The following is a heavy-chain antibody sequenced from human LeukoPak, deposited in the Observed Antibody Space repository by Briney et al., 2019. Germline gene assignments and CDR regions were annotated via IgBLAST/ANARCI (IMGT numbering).Heavy chain of an antibody. V-gene: IGHV3-23*01. J-gene: IGHJ5*02. CDR3: AKVPYGSGSYYPNWFDP. CDR2: ISGSGGST. CDR1: GFTFSSYA. Sequence: PGGSLELSCAASGFTFSSYAMSWGRQAPGKGLEWVSAISGSGGSTYYADSVKGRFTISRDNSKNTLYLQMDSLRAEDTAVYYCAKVPYGSGSYYPNWFDPWGQGTLVTVSS. D-gene: IGHD3-10*01.